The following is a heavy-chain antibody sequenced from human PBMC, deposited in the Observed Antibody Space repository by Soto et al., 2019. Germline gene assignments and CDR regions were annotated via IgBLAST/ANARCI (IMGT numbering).Heavy chain of an antibody. CDR1: GGSISSYY. J-gene: IGHJ5*02. D-gene: IGHD2-2*01. CDR3: ARMAPVYRKNWFDP. CDR2: IYYRGST. V-gene: IGHV4-59*01. Sequence: SETLSLTCTVSGGSISSYYWSWIRQPPGKGLEWIGYIYYRGSTNYNPSLKSRVTISVDTSKNQFSLKLSSVTAADTAVYYCARMAPVYRKNWFDPWGQGTLVTVSS.